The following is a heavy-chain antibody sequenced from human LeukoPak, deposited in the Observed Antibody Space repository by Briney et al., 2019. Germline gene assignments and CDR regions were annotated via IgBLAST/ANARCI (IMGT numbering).Heavy chain of an antibody. CDR3: AKYYTNYYYNGVEV. D-gene: IGHD2/OR15-2a*01. CDR2: ISDSAGFT. V-gene: IGHV3-23*01. J-gene: IGHJ6*01. CDR1: GFTFSSYA. Sequence: PGGSLRLSCAVSGFTFSSYAMSWVRQAPGKGLEWVSTISDSAGFTYHADSVRGRFTISRDNSKNTLYLQMNSLRAEDTAVYYCAKYYTNYYYNGVEVWGQRATVTVSS.